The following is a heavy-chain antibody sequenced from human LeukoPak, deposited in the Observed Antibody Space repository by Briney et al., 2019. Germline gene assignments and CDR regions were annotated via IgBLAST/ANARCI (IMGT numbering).Heavy chain of an antibody. CDR1: GYTFTGYY. J-gene: IGHJ4*02. D-gene: IGHD2-15*01. V-gene: IGHV1-2*02. CDR2: INPNNGGT. Sequence: GASVKVSCKASGYTFTGYYMHWVRQAPGQGLEWMGWINPNNGGTNYARKFHGRVTMTRDTSISTLYMELSSLRSDDTAVYYCARAYCSAGDCYEFDYWGQGTPVTVSS. CDR3: ARAYCSAGDCYEFDY.